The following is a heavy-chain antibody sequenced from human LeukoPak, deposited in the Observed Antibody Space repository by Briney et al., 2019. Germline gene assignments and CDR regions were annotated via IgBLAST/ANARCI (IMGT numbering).Heavy chain of an antibody. J-gene: IGHJ5*02. D-gene: IGHD3-10*01. Sequence: GGPLRLSCAASGFTFSSYWMHWVCQAPGRGRVWVSRINSDGSSTSYADSVKGRFTISRDNAKNTLYLQMNSLRAEDTAVYYSARWLLSFDYYYGSGSYRNWFDPWGQGTLVTVSS. CDR1: GFTFSSYW. CDR2: INSDGSST. CDR3: ARWLLSFDYYYGSGSYRNWFDP. V-gene: IGHV3-74*01.